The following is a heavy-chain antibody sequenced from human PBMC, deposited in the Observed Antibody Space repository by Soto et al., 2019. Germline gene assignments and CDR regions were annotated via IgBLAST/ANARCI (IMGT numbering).Heavy chain of an antibody. CDR2: INHSGST. V-gene: IGHV4-34*01. Sequence: SETLSLTCAVYGGSFSGYYWSWIRQPPGKGLEWIGEINHSGSTNYNPSLKSRVTISVDTSKNQFSLKLSSVTAADTAVYYCAGGGQQLVRYYYYGMDVWGQGTTVTAP. CDR1: GGSFSGYY. J-gene: IGHJ6*02. CDR3: AGGGQQLVRYYYYGMDV. D-gene: IGHD6-13*01.